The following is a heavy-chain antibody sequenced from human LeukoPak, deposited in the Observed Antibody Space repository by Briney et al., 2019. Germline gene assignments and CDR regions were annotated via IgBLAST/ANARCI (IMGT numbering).Heavy chain of an antibody. CDR2: TYYRSKWYN. Sequence: SQTLSLTCAISGDSVSSNGAAWNWIRQSPSRGLEWLGRTYYRSKWYNDYAVSVKSRITINPDTSKNQFSLQLNSVTPEDTAVYYCARGGSTYYYDSSGYYFDYWGQGTLVTVSS. CDR1: GDSVSSNGAA. J-gene: IGHJ4*02. CDR3: ARGGSTYYYDSSGYYFDY. V-gene: IGHV6-1*01. D-gene: IGHD3-22*01.